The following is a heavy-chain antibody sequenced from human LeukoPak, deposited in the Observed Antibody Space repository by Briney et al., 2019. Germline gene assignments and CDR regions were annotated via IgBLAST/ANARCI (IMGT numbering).Heavy chain of an antibody. Sequence: SETLSLTCTVSGDSISGGSYYWTWIRQPAGTGLEWIGRIDTSGITNYKSSLKSRVTISADTSKNEFSLKLSSVTAADTAVYYCASGPFDLRYYYYYMDVWGKGTTVTVSS. CDR2: IDTSGIT. D-gene: IGHD3-9*01. CDR3: ASGPFDLRYYYYYMDV. V-gene: IGHV4-61*02. J-gene: IGHJ6*03. CDR1: GDSISGGSYY.